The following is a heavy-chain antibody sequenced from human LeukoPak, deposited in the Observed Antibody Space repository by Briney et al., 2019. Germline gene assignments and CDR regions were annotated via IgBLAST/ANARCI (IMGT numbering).Heavy chain of an antibody. Sequence: GGSLRLSCAASGFTFSSYAMSWVRQAPGKELEWVAFIRYDGSNKYYADSVKGRFTISRDNAQNSLYLQMNSLRAEDTAIYYCVRDRGTYRPIDYWGQGTLVTVSS. CDR1: GFTFSSYA. J-gene: IGHJ4*02. D-gene: IGHD1-26*01. V-gene: IGHV3-30*02. CDR2: IRYDGSNK. CDR3: VRDRGTYRPIDY.